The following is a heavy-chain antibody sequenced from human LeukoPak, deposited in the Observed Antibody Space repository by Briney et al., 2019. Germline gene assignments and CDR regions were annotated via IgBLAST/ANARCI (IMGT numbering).Heavy chain of an antibody. Sequence: GGSLRLSCAASGFTFSSYAMHWVRQAPGKGLEWVAVISYDGSNKYYADSVKGRFTISRDNSKNTLYLQMNSLRAEDTAVYYCARVAYYGSGSYYDILDYWGQGTLVTVSS. V-gene: IGHV3-30*04. CDR2: ISYDGSNK. J-gene: IGHJ4*02. CDR3: ARVAYYGSGSYYDILDY. D-gene: IGHD3-10*01. CDR1: GFTFSSYA.